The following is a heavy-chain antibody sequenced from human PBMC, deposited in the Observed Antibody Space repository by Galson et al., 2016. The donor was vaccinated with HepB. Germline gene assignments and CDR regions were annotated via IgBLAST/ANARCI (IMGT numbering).Heavy chain of an antibody. CDR1: NASISSCY. CDR3: ARLKGLLLPQYYYYYGMDV. V-gene: IGHV4-59*01. CDR2: IYYSGST. J-gene: IGHJ6*02. Sequence: ETLSLTCTVSNASISSCYWSWVRQPPGKGLEWIGYIYYSGSTNYNSSLKSRVTISIDTSKNQFSLNLSSVTAADTAVYYCARLKGLLLPQYYYYYGMDVWGQGSTVTVSS. D-gene: IGHD2/OR15-2a*01.